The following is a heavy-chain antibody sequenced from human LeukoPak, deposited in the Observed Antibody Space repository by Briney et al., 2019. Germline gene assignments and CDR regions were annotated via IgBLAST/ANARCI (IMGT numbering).Heavy chain of an antibody. J-gene: IGHJ4*02. CDR2: INSDGSST. V-gene: IGHV3-74*01. D-gene: IGHD6-19*01. CDR3: ASGRRVAGTTDTDY. Sequence: GGSLRLSCAASGFPFSTYWMHWVRQAPGKGLVWVSRINSDGSSTNYADSVKGRFTISRDNAKNTLYLQMNSLRAEDTAVYYCASGRRVAGTTDTDYWGQGTLVTVSS. CDR1: GFPFSTYW.